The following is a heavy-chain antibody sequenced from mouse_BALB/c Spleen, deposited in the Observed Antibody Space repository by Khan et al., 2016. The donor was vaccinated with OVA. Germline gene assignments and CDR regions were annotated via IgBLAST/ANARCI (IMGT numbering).Heavy chain of an antibody. CDR2: ISSGGSYT. V-gene: IGHV5-6-4*01. J-gene: IGHJ2*01. D-gene: IGHD1-1*01. Sequence: EVQLQESGGGLVRPGGSLKLSCAASGFSFSSYSMSWVRQTPEKRLQWVATISSGGSYTYYPDSVRGRFTFSRDNANNTLYLQMSSLKSEATAMDYCARYRGYYGINPYFDYWGQGTTLTVSA. CDR3: ARYRGYYGINPYFDY. CDR1: GFSFSSYS.